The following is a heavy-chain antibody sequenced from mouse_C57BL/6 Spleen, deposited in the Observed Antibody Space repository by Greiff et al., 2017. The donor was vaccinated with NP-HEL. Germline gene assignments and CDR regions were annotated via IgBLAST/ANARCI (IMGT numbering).Heavy chain of an antibody. J-gene: IGHJ2*01. D-gene: IGHD1-1*01. CDR1: GFTFSSYA. CDR3: ARGIRSFDY. V-gene: IGHV5-4*01. CDR2: ISDGGSYT. Sequence: EVQLVESGGGLVKPGGSLKLSCAASGFTFSSYAMSWVRQTPEKRLEWVATISDGGSYTYYPDNVKGRFTISRDNAKNNLYLQMSHLKSEDTAMYYCARGIRSFDYWGQGTTLTVSS.